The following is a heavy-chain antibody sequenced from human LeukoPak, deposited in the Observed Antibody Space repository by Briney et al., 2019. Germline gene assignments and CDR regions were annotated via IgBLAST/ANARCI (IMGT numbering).Heavy chain of an antibody. Sequence: PSETLSLTCTVSGDSHTSPYWSWIRQPPGEGLEWVGSFFSNGKTYYNPSLNNRLIISGDTSKNQFSLTLMSVTAADTAVYYCARVVGRYCSNGVCYGEFDPWGQGTLVTVSS. CDR2: FFSNGKT. CDR1: GDSHTSPY. V-gene: IGHV4-59*11. CDR3: ARVVGRYCSNGVCYGEFDP. J-gene: IGHJ5*02. D-gene: IGHD2-8*01.